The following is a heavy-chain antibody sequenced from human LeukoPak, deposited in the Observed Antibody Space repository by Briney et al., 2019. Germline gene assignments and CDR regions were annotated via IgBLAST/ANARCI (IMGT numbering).Heavy chain of an antibody. V-gene: IGHV3-11*01. CDR1: GFTVSRNY. Sequence: GGSLRLSCAASGFTVSRNYMSWVRQAPGKGLEWISYISSTGSSIYDADSVKGRFTISRDNAKNSLYLQMNSLRDEDTAIYYCARDLRYGSREGFDPWGQGTLVTVSS. CDR2: ISSTGSSI. D-gene: IGHD3-10*01. J-gene: IGHJ5*02. CDR3: ARDLRYGSREGFDP.